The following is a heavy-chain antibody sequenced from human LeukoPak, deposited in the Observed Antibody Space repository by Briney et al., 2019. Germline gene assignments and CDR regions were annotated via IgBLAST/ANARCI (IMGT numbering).Heavy chain of an antibody. CDR3: AKMGSGGSSQGFFDY. D-gene: IGHD2-15*01. CDR1: GFTFSNYF. Sequence: GGSLRLSCAASGFTFSNYFMSWVRQAPGEGLEWVSGINKNGGITHYADSVKGRFTISRDNSKNTLYLQMNSLRAEDTAVYYCAKMGSGGSSQGFFDYWGQGTLVTVSS. V-gene: IGHV3-23*01. J-gene: IGHJ4*02. CDR2: INKNGGIT.